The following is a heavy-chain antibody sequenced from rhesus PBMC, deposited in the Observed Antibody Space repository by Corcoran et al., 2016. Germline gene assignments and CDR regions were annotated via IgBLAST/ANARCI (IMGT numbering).Heavy chain of an antibody. CDR2: IYGSSTST. CDR3: ARGMGGSGYFDL. V-gene: IGHV4S18*01. CDR1: GGSISSSY. J-gene: IGHJ2*01. Sequence: QVQLQQWGEGLVKPSETLSVTCTVSGGSISSSYWSWIRQAPGKGLVWIGYIYGSSTSTNYNPSLKSRVTISKDTSKNQFSVKLSSVTAADTAVYYCARGMGGSGYFDLWGPGTPITISS. D-gene: IGHD3-34*01.